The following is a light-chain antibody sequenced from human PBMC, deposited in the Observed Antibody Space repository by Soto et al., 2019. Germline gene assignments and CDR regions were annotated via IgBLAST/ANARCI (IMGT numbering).Light chain of an antibody. CDR2: QTS. CDR3: QQYNNWPPK. CDR1: QYINTR. Sequence: EIVLTQSPATLSSFPGDRVTLSCRASQYINTRLAWYQHRPGQSPRLLIYQTSLRAAGIPARFSASGSGTDFTLTISSLQSEDFAVYYCQQYNNWPPKFGQGTKVDIK. V-gene: IGKV3D-15*01. J-gene: IGKJ1*01.